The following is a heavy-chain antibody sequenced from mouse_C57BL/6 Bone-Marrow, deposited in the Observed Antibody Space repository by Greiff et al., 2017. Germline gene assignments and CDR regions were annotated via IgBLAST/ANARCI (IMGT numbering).Heavy chain of an antibody. CDR1: GYTFTSYG. CDR2: IYPRSGNT. Sequence: VQLKQSGAELARPGASVKLSCKASGYTFTSYGISWVKQRTGQGLEWIGEIYPRSGNTYYNEKFKGKATLTADQSSSTAYVELRSLTSEDSAVYFCARWGWAWFAYWGQGTLVTVSA. CDR3: ARWGWAWFAY. D-gene: IGHD1-1*02. J-gene: IGHJ3*01. V-gene: IGHV1-81*01.